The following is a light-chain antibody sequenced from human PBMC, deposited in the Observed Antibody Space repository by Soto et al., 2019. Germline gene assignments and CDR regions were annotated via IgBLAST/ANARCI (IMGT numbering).Light chain of an antibody. CDR3: QHCDYLPI. V-gene: IGKV1-33*01. Sequence: DIPMTQSPSSLSASVGDRVTITCQASQDITSYLNWYQHKPGKAPKLLIYDASILEAGVPSRFSGSGSGTDFTFTITSMKPEDVSTYYCQHCDYLPIFGPGTTVDFK. CDR2: DAS. J-gene: IGKJ3*01. CDR1: QDITSY.